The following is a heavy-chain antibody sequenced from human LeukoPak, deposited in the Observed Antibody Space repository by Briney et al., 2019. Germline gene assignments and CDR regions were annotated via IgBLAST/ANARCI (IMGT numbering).Heavy chain of an antibody. Sequence: SETLSLTCAVSGASVSGNYWSWIRQSPERGLEWIGHLLDDGVTDYDPSLKSRVTILSDTSKNQFSLRLTSVTAADTAIYYCAKFSRWIPFKFWGQGTLVTVSS. CDR2: LLDDGVT. D-gene: IGHD5-18*01. V-gene: IGHV4-59*02. CDR1: GASVSGNY. CDR3: AKFSRWIPFKF. J-gene: IGHJ1*01.